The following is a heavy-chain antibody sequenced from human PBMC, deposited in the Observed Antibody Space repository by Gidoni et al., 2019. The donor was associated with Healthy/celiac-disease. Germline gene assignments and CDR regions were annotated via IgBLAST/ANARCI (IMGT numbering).Heavy chain of an antibody. CDR1: GFPFSSYA. Sequence: EVQLWEAGGGLVQPGESLSLSCAASGFPFSSYAMSWVRQAPGKGMEWVSAISGSGGSTYYADSVKGRFTISRDNSKNTLYLQMNSLRAEDTAVYYCAKVWGFWSGYPHYWGQGTLVTVSS. D-gene: IGHD3-3*01. CDR2: ISGSGGST. V-gene: IGHV3-23*01. CDR3: AKVWGFWSGYPHY. J-gene: IGHJ4*02.